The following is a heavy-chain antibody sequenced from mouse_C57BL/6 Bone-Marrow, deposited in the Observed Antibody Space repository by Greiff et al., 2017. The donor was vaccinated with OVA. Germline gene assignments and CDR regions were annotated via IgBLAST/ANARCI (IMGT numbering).Heavy chain of an antibody. CDR1: GFTFSDYY. J-gene: IGHJ3*01. CDR3: ASFYDGYGFAY. V-gene: IGHV5-16*01. Sequence: EVKVVESEGGLVQPGSSMKLSCTASGFTFSDYYMAWVRQVPEKGLEWVANINYDGSSTYYLDSLKSRFIISRDNAKNILYLQMSSLKSEDTATYYCASFYDGYGFAYWGQGTLVTVSA. D-gene: IGHD2-3*01. CDR2: INYDGSST.